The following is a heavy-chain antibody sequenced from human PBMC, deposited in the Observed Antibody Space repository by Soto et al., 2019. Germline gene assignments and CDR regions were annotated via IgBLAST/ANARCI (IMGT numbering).Heavy chain of an antibody. J-gene: IGHJ6*02. CDR1: GYSFTIYW. V-gene: IGHV5-10-1*01. CDR3: XSRTGTNERYYYYGMDV. CDR2: IDPSDSYT. D-gene: IGHD1-7*01. Sequence: PGESLKISCKGSGYSFTIYWISWVRQMPGKGLEWMGRIDPSDSYTNYSPSFQGHVTISADKSISTAYLQWSSLKASDTAMYYCXSRTGTNERYYYYGMDVWGQGTTVTVSS.